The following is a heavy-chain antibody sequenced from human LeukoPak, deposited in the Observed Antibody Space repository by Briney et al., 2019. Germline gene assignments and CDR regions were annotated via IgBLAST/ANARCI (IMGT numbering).Heavy chain of an antibody. J-gene: IGHJ4*02. CDR1: GFTFSNYA. CDR3: AKDGTHAVVTQVTLDY. V-gene: IGHV3-30-3*01. Sequence: GGSLRLSCAASGFTFSNYAMHWVRQAPGKGLEWVAFISYAGSNKDYADSVKGRFTISRDNSKNTLYLQMSSLTTEDTAVYYCAKDGTHAVVTQVTLDYWGQGTLVTVSS. D-gene: IGHD4-23*01. CDR2: ISYAGSNK.